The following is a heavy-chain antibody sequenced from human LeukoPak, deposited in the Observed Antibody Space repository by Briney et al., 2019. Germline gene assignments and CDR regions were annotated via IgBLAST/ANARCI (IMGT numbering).Heavy chain of an antibody. D-gene: IGHD3-16*01. CDR1: GFTFSNYG. Sequence: PGGSLRLSCAASGFTFSNYGMHWVRQAPGKGLEWVAVISYDGSNRYYADSVKGRFTISRDNSKNMLDLQMNSLRAEDTAVYYCAKELGKVTHFDYWGQGTLVTVSS. CDR2: ISYDGSNR. CDR3: AKELGKVTHFDY. J-gene: IGHJ4*02. V-gene: IGHV3-30*18.